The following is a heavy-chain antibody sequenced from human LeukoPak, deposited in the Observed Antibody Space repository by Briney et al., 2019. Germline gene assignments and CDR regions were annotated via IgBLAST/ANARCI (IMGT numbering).Heavy chain of an antibody. V-gene: IGHV1-18*04. CDR3: ARDEVTMVRGVNGGNY. Sequence: ASVKVSCKASEYTFTGNYMHWVRQAPGQGLEWMGWISAYNGNTNYAQKLQGRVTMTTDTSTSTAYMELRSLRSDDTAVYYCARDEVTMVRGVNGGNYWGQGTLVTVSS. J-gene: IGHJ4*02. CDR2: ISAYNGNT. D-gene: IGHD3-10*01. CDR1: EYTFTGNY.